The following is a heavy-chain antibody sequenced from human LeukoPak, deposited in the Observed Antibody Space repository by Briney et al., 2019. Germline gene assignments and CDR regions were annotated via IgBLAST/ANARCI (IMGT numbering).Heavy chain of an antibody. Sequence: PGGSLRLSCAASGFTFSRYDMHWVRQAPGKGLEWVAYIRYDGSVKYYGDSVKGRFTISRDNSKNTLYLQMNSLRTEDTAEFYCGQDQEAAVVKWGQGALVTVSS. CDR3: GQDQEAAVVK. J-gene: IGHJ4*02. D-gene: IGHD6-13*01. CDR1: GFTFSRYD. V-gene: IGHV3-30*02. CDR2: IRYDGSVK.